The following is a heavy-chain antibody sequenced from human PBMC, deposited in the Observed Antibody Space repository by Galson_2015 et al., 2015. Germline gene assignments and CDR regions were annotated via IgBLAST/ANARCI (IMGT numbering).Heavy chain of an antibody. D-gene: IGHD4-23*01. J-gene: IGHJ3*02. Sequence: SLRLSCAASGFTFITYSMNWVRQAPGKGLEWVSYISSSTSTIYYADSVKGRFTISRDNSKNTLYLQMNSLRAEDTAVYYCARRNYGGNYADYDAFDIWGQGTMVTVSS. CDR2: ISSSTSTI. CDR1: GFTFITYS. V-gene: IGHV3-48*01. CDR3: ARRNYGGNYADYDAFDI.